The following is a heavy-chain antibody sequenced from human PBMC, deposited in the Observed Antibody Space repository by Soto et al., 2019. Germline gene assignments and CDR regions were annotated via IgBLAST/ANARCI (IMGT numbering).Heavy chain of an antibody. V-gene: IGHV1-18*03. CDR1: SYTFTSCG. J-gene: IGHJ4*02. D-gene: IGHD3-10*01. Sequence: QVQLVQYGAEVKKPGASVKVSCKASSYTFTSCGISWVRQARGQGVEWMGWISAYNGNTNYAQKLQGRVTMTTDTSTSTAYMELRSLRSDDMAVYYCARVYRITMVRGELSEYWGQGTLVTVSS. CDR2: ISAYNGNT. CDR3: ARVYRITMVRGELSEY.